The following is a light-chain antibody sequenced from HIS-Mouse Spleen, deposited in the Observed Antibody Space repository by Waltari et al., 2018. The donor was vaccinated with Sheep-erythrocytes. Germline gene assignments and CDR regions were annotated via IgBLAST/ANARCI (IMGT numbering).Light chain of an antibody. CDR1: SRDVGGSNY. V-gene: IGLV2-11*01. J-gene: IGLJ1*01. Sequence: QSALTQPRSVSGSPGQSVTITCTGPSRDVGGSNYLAWYQQHQGKAPKLMIYDVSKRPSGVPDRFSGSKSGNTASLTISGLQAEDEADYYCCSYAGSYNHVFATGTKVTVL. CDR2: DVS. CDR3: CSYAGSYNHV.